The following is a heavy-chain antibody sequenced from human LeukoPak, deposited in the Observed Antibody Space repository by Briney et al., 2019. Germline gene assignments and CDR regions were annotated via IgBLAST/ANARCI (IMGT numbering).Heavy chain of an antibody. V-gene: IGHV3-23*01. CDR2: VTESGSSA. D-gene: IGHD3-16*01. J-gene: IGHJ4*02. CDR1: GFTFSTYV. Sequence: GGSLRLSCAASGFTFSTYVMGWVRQVPGKGLEWISVVTESGSSAYYADSVKGRFIISRDNSKDTLSLQMNSLRDEDTAVFYCARSRYDYIWGIDYWGQGTLVTISS. CDR3: ARSRYDYIWGIDY.